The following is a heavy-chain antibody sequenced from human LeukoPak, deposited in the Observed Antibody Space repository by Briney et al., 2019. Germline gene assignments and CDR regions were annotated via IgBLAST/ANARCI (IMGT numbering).Heavy chain of an antibody. CDR3: AREKNIGYYDSSGYCDY. V-gene: IGHV3-21*01. Sequence: PGGSLRLSCAASGFTNWVRQAPGKGLEWVSSISSSSSYIYYADSVKGRFTISRDNAKNSLYLQMNSLRAEDTAVYYCAREKNIGYYDSSGYCDYWGQGTLVTVSS. J-gene: IGHJ4*02. CDR2: ISSSSSYI. D-gene: IGHD3-22*01. CDR1: GFT.